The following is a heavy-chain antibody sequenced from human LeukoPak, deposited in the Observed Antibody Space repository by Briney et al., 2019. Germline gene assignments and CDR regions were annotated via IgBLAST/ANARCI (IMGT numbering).Heavy chain of an antibody. CDR2: IYYSGST. J-gene: IGHJ6*02. CDR1: GGSISSYY. V-gene: IGHV4-59*01. D-gene: IGHD6-13*01. CDR3: ARDGYSSSWYEIGEDV. Sequence: SETLSLTCTVSGGSISSYYWSWIRQPPGKGLEWIGYIYYSGSTNYNPSLKSRVTISVDTSKNQFSLKLSSVTAADTAVYYCARDGYSSSWYEIGEDVWGQGTTVTVSS.